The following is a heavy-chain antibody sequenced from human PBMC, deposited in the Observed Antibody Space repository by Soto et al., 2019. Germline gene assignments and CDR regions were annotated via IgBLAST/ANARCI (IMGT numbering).Heavy chain of an antibody. Sequence: EVQLVESGGGLVKPGGSLRLSCATSGFTFTNYIMNWVRQAPGKGLEWVSSISSGGSYIYYADSVKGRFTISRDNAKNSLYLQMNSLRAEDTAVFYCVRDRHALSYYYGMDVWGQGTTVTVSS. CDR1: GFTFTNYI. CDR2: ISSGGSYI. J-gene: IGHJ6*02. CDR3: VRDRHALSYYYGMDV. V-gene: IGHV3-21*01.